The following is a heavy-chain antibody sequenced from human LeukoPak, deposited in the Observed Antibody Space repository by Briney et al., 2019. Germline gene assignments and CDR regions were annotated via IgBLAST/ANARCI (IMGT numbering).Heavy chain of an antibody. CDR1: GDTFSSYS. D-gene: IGHD5-24*01. CDR2: IIPMFDIT. J-gene: IGHJ3*02. Sequence: SVKVSCKASGDTFSSYSITWVRQAPGQGLEWMGRIIPMFDITDYAPKFQDRVTITADKSTGTAYMQMTSLSSDGTAVYYCAREKRGANNAFQIWGQGTMVTVSS. CDR3: AREKRGANNAFQI. V-gene: IGHV1-69*04.